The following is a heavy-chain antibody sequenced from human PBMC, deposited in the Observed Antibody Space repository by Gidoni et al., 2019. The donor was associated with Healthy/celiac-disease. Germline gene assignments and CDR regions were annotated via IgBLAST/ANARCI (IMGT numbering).Heavy chain of an antibody. CDR1: GFTFSSYS. D-gene: IGHD2-15*01. Sequence: EVQLVESGGGLVKPGGPLRLSCAASGFTFSSYSMNWVRQAPGKGLEWVSSISSSSSYIYYADSVKGRFTISRDNAKNSLYLQMNSLRAEDTAVYYCARVPVVANDYWGQGTLVTVSS. J-gene: IGHJ4*02. CDR2: ISSSSSYI. CDR3: ARVPVVANDY. V-gene: IGHV3-21*01.